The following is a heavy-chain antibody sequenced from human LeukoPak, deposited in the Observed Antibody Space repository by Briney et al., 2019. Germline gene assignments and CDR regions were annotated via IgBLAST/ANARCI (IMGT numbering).Heavy chain of an antibody. CDR3: ARESRTITFDY. J-gene: IGHJ4*01. CDR1: GFTFSSYS. Sequence: GGSLRLSCAASGFTFSSYSMNWVRQAPGKGLEWVSSISSSSSYIYYADSVKGRFTISRDNAKNSLYLQMDSLRAEDTAVYYCARESRTITFDYWGQEPWSPSPQ. CDR2: ISSSSSYI. V-gene: IGHV3-21*01.